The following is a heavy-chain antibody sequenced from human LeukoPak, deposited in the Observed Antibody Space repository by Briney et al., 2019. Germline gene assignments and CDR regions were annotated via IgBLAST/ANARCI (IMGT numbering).Heavy chain of an antibody. CDR2: ISAYNGNT. J-gene: IGHJ4*02. CDR3: ARDVLRYFDWLPYFDY. CDR1: GYTFTSYG. D-gene: IGHD3-9*01. Sequence: ASVTVSCKASGYTFTSYGISWVRQAPGQGLEWMGWISAYNGNTNYAQKLQGRVTMTTDTSTSTAYMELRSLRSDDTAVYYCARDVLRYFDWLPYFDYWGQGTLVTVSS. V-gene: IGHV1-18*01.